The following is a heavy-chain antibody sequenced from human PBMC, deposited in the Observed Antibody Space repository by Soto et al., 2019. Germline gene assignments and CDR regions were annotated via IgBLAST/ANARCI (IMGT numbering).Heavy chain of an antibody. J-gene: IGHJ5*02. CDR1: GDTFNNYA. CDR2: IVPLFGTT. Sequence: SVKVSCKTSGDTFNNYAGTWVRQAPGQGLEWVGAIVPLFGTTFYAQTLQDRVTITADRSTTTVYMELTSLRSEDTAVYFCSRDRPGHLSVDEDWFAPWGQGTLVT. CDR3: SRDRPGHLSVDEDWFAP. D-gene: IGHD5-12*01. V-gene: IGHV1-69*06.